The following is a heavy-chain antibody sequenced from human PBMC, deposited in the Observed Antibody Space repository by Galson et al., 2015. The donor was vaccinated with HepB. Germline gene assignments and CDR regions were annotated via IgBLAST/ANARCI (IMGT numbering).Heavy chain of an antibody. J-gene: IGHJ4*02. Sequence: ETLSLTCTVSGGSISSSTYYWGWIRQPPGEGLEGIGSIYYSGTTNYNPPLRSRVTISVDTSKNQFSLKLRSVTTADTAVYFCARHYVGFNVLQPAAPFDYWGQGTLVTASS. CDR3: ARHYVGFNVLQPAAPFDY. CDR1: GGSISSSTYY. CDR2: IYYSGTT. D-gene: IGHD2-2*01. V-gene: IGHV4-39*01.